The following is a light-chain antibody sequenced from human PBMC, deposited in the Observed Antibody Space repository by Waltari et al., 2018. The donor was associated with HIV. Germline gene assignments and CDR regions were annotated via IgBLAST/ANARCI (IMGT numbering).Light chain of an antibody. V-gene: IGLV2-14*01. CDR2: EVN. CDR1: SSDVGDSKY. CDR3: SSYTTSSTVV. Sequence: QSALTQPASVSGSPGQSITISCTATSSDVGDSKYVSWYQQYPGKAPKLMIYEVNNRPSGVSHRFSGSKSGHTASLTISGLQTEDEGDYYCSSYTTSSTVVFGGGTKLTVL. J-gene: IGLJ3*02.